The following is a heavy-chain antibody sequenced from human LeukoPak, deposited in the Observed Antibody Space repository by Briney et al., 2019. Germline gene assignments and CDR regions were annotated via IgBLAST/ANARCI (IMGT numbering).Heavy chain of an antibody. D-gene: IGHD2-2*01. Sequence: SETLSLTCAVYGGSFSGYYWSWIRQPPGKGLEWIGEINHSGSTNYNPSLKSRVTISVDTSKNQFSLKLSSVTAADTAVYYCARGGNIVVVPAAAPRLDPWGQGTPVTVSS. CDR1: GGSFSGYY. J-gene: IGHJ5*02. V-gene: IGHV4-34*01. CDR2: INHSGST. CDR3: ARGGNIVVVPAAAPRLDP.